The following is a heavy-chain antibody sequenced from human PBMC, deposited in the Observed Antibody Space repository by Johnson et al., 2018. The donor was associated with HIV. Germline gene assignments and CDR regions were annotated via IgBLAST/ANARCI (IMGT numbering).Heavy chain of an antibody. CDR3: ANLNDYGDYWGPDAFDI. CDR2: ISSDGSYK. Sequence: VQLVESGGGVVQPGRSLRLSCAASGFTFSTYGMHWVRQAPGKGLGWVAFISSDGSYKYYADSVKGRFTISRDNSKNTLYLQMNSLRAEDTAVYYCANLNDYGDYWGPDAFDIWGQGTMVSVSS. CDR1: GFTFSTYG. J-gene: IGHJ3*02. D-gene: IGHD4-17*01. V-gene: IGHV3-30*18.